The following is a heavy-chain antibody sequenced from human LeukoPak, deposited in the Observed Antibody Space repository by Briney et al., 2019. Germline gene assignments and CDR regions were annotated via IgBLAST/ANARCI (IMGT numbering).Heavy chain of an antibody. CDR2: FYSGEST. J-gene: IGHJ4*02. CDR3: ATALGSGTDYG. D-gene: IGHD4-17*01. V-gene: IGHV3-53*01. CDR1: GFPVASNY. Sequence: GGSLTLLCAASGFPVASNYMTWVRQAPGKGLEWVACFYSGESTFYADSVKGRFTISRDASKNTVHLQMDRLRADDTAMYYCATALGSGTDYGWGQGTLVTVSS.